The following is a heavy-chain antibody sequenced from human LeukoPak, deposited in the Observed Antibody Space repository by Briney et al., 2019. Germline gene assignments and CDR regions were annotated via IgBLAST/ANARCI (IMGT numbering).Heavy chain of an antibody. CDR3: ARYRDSSGYPTHHYYFDY. Sequence: SETLSLTCTVSGGSISSSSYYWGWIRQPPGKGLEWIGSIYYSGSTYYNPSLKSRVTISVDTSKNQFSLKLSSVTAADTAVYYCARYRDSSGYPTHHYYFDYWGQGTLVTVSS. D-gene: IGHD3-22*01. V-gene: IGHV4-39*01. CDR1: GGSISSSSYY. J-gene: IGHJ4*02. CDR2: IYYSGST.